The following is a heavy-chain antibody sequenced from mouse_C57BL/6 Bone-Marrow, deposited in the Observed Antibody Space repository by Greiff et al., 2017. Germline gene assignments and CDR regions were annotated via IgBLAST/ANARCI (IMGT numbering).Heavy chain of an antibody. J-gene: IGHJ2*01. Sequence: EVQLQESGPGLVKPSQSLSLTCSVTGYSITSGYYWNWIRQFPGNKLEWMGYISYDGSNNYNPSLKNRISITRDTSKTQFFLKLNLVTTEDTATYYYARESGALDYWGQGTTPTVSS. CDR2: ISYDGSN. V-gene: IGHV3-6*02. D-gene: IGHD3-1*01. CDR3: ARESGALDY. CDR1: GYSITSGYY.